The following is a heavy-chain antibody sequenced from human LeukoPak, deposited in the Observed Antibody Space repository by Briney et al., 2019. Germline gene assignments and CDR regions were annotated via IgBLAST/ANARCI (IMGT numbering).Heavy chain of an antibody. CDR1: GGSISSYY. V-gene: IGHV4-59*08. J-gene: IGHJ4*02. CDR2: VYYSGST. D-gene: IGHD3-3*01. CDR3: ASGITIFGTDY. Sequence: SETLSLTCTVSGGSISSYYWSWIRQPPGKGLEWIGYVYYSGSTNYNPSLKSRVTMSVDTSKNQFSLKLSSVTAADTAVYYCASGITIFGTDYWGQGTLVTVSS.